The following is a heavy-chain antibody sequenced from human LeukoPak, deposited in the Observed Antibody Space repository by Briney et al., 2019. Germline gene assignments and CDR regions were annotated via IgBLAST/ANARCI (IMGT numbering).Heavy chain of an antibody. CDR2: ISSSSSYI. V-gene: IGHV3-21*04. D-gene: IGHD1-26*01. J-gene: IGHJ6*02. Sequence: GGSLRLSCAASGFTFSSYSMNWVRQAPGKGLEWVSSISSSSSYIYYADSVKGRFTISRDNAKNSLYLQMNSLRAEDTALYYCAKDMGAAYYYYYGMDVWGQGTTVTVSS. CDR3: AKDMGAAYYYYYGMDV. CDR1: GFTFSSYS.